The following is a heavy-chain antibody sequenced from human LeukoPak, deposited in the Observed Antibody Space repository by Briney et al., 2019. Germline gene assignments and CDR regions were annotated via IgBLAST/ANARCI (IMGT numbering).Heavy chain of an antibody. V-gene: IGHV4-39*07. Sequence: PSETLSLTCTVSGGSISSSSYYWGWIRQPPGKGQEWIGSIYYSGSTYYNPSLKSRVTISVDTSKNQFSLKLSSVTAADTAVYYCAGASYDSSGVHWGQGTLVTVSS. CDR2: IYYSGST. CDR3: AGASYDSSGVH. D-gene: IGHD3-22*01. CDR1: GGSISSSSYY. J-gene: IGHJ4*02.